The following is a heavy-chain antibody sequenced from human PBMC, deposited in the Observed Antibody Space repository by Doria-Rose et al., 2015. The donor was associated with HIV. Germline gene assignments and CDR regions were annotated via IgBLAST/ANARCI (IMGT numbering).Heavy chain of an antibody. D-gene: IGHD6-25*01. CDR3: AKQAVNWFDP. Sequence: QVQLQESGPGLVKPSETLSLTCTVSGGSVAGDTPYWDWIRQTPGKGLEWIGTIYYSGTTYYNPSIRGRVTISLHTSKTQYSLKLISVTAADTGVYYCAKQAVNWFDPWGQGTLVTVSS. J-gene: IGHJ5*02. CDR2: IYYSGTT. CDR1: GGSVAGDTPY. V-gene: IGHV4-39*01.